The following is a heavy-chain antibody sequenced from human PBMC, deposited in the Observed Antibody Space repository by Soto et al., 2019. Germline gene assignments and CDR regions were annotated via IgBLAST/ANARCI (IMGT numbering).Heavy chain of an antibody. Sequence: GRSVTVSWAPCDLAYTNGWVNWKSVDLGEGREWVGRIKSKTHGGTTDLAAPVKGRFAISRDDSKNMVYLQMNSLKTEDTGIYYCTTDSYSAMMVVRFDYCGHGTLVTVSS. D-gene: IGHD2-15*01. V-gene: IGHV3-15*07. CDR2: IKSKTHGGTT. CDR3: TTDSYSAMMVVRFDY. CDR1: DLAYTNGW. J-gene: IGHJ4*01.